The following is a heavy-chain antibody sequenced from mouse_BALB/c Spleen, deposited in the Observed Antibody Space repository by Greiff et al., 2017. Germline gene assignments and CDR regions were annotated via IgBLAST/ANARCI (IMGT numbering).Heavy chain of an antibody. CDR3: ASSSTMITTFAY. V-gene: IGHV14-3*02. Sequence: VQLQQSGAELVKPGASVKLSCTASGFNIKDTYMHWVKQRPEQGLEWIGRIDPANGNTKYDPKFQGKATITADTSSNTAYLQLSSLTSEDTAVYYCASSSTMITTFAYWGQGTLGTVSA. D-gene: IGHD2-4*01. CDR1: GFNIKDTY. CDR2: IDPANGNT. J-gene: IGHJ3*01.